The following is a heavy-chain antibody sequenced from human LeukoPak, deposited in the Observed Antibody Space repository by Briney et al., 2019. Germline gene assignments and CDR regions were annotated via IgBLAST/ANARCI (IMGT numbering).Heavy chain of an antibody. CDR3: AHLYYSSSWYPYFDY. V-gene: IGHV2-5*02. J-gene: IGHJ4*02. Sequence: SGPTLVNPTQTLTLTCTFSGFSLSSSAVGVGWIRQPPGKALEWLALIYWDDDKRYSPSLKSRLTITKDTSKNQVVLTMTNMDPMDTATYYCAHLYYSSSWYPYFDYWGQGTLVTVSS. D-gene: IGHD6-13*01. CDR2: IYWDDDK. CDR1: GFSLSSSAVG.